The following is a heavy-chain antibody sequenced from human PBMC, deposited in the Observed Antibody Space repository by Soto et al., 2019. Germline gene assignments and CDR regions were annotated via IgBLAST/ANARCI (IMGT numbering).Heavy chain of an antibody. D-gene: IGHD2-15*01. CDR3: ARDAFTGYCSGVSCYSGPGFDY. CDR2: IYYSGST. V-gene: IGHV4-59*01. Sequence: SETLSLTCTVSGGSISSYYWSWIRQPPGKGLEWIGYIYYSGSTNYNPSLKSRVTISVDTSKNQFSLKLSSVTAADTAVYYCARDAFTGYCSGVSCYSGPGFDYCGQGTLVTVSS. CDR1: GGSISSYY. J-gene: IGHJ4*02.